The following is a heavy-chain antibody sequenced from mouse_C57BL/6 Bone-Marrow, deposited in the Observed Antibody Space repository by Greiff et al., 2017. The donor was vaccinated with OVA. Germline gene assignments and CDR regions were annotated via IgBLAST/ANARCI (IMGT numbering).Heavy chain of an antibody. CDR3: AYYYGSSWYFDV. CDR2: IDPEDGET. V-gene: IGHV14-2*01. Sequence: DVQLQESGAELVKPGASVKLSCTASGFNIKDYYMHWVKQRTEQGLEWIGRIDPEDGETKYAPKFQGKATITADTSSNTAYLQLSSLTSEDTAVYYCAYYYGSSWYFDVWGTGTTVTVSS. J-gene: IGHJ1*03. CDR1: GFNIKDYY. D-gene: IGHD1-1*01.